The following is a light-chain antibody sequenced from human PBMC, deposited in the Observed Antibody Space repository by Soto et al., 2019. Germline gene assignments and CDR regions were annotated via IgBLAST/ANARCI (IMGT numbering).Light chain of an antibody. J-gene: IGKJ2*01. V-gene: IGKV1-5*01. CDR1: QSISNW. CDR3: QQYNSYKYT. CDR2: DAS. Sequence: DIQMTQSPSTLSASVGDRVTITCRASQSISNWLAWYQQKQGKAPKLLIYDASSLESGVPSRFSGSGSGTEFTLTISSLQPDDFATYYCQQYNSYKYTFGQGTKVDTK.